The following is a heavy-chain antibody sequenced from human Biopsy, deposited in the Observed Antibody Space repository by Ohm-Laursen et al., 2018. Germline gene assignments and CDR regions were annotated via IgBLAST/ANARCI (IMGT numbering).Heavy chain of an antibody. CDR2: ISYSRNT. J-gene: IGHJ3*02. CDR3: AKHGSGWTGDDAFHI. Sequence: TLSLTCTVSGGSISGSSWSWIRQPPGKGLEWIGYISYSRNTNYNPSLKSRITISVDTSKNQFSLKLTSVTAADTAVYYCAKHGSGWTGDDAFHIWGQGTMVTVSS. CDR1: GGSISGSS. D-gene: IGHD6-19*01. V-gene: IGHV4-59*08.